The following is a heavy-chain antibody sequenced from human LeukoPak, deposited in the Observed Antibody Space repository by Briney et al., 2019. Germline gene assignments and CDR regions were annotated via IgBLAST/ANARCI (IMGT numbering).Heavy chain of an antibody. CDR3: AKAPKYSSGWYNWFDP. J-gene: IGHJ5*02. Sequence: GGSLRLSCAASGFTFSSYGMHWVRQAPGKGLEWVAFIRSDGSNKYYADSVKGRFTISRDNSKNTLYLQMNSLRAEDTAVYYCAKAPKYSSGWYNWFDPWGQGTLVTVSS. D-gene: IGHD6-19*01. V-gene: IGHV3-30*02. CDR2: IRSDGSNK. CDR1: GFTFSSYG.